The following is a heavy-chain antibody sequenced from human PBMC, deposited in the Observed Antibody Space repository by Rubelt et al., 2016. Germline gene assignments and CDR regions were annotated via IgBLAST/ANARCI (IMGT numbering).Heavy chain of an antibody. D-gene: IGHD6-13*01. CDR2: ITHSGST. Sequence: QVQLQQWGAGLLKPSETLSLTCAVYGGSFSGYYWSWIRQPPGKGLEWIGEITHSGSTNFNPSLKGRVTISVDTSKNQFSLKLSSVTAADTAVYYCARDVYSSSWYFDYWGQGTLVTVSS. CDR1: GGSFSGYY. V-gene: IGHV4-34*01. J-gene: IGHJ4*02. CDR3: ARDVYSSSWYFDY.